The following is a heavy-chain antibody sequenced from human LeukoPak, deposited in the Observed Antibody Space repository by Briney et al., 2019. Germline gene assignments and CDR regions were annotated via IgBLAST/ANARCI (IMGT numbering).Heavy chain of an antibody. CDR1: GFTFRSHA. Sequence: GTSLRLSCVASGFTFRSHAMSWVRQAPGKGLEWVSSTSGSGDITDYADSVKGRFTISRDNSKNTLYLQMTSLGAEDTAVYYCAKRSGYCSLISCSHLFDSCGQGTLVTVSS. CDR2: TSGSGDIT. D-gene: IGHD2-2*01. V-gene: IGHV3-23*01. J-gene: IGHJ4*02. CDR3: AKRSGYCSLISCSHLFDS.